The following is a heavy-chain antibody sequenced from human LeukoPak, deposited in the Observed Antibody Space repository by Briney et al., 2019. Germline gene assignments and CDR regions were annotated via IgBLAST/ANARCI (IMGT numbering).Heavy chain of an antibody. V-gene: IGHV4-30-4*01. CDR2: IYYRGNT. Sequence: SQTLSLTCSVSGGSVNSNDHYWSWIRQSPGRGLAWIGSIYYRGNTYYSPSLESRVSMSMDVPRSQFSLQMNSVTAADTAVYYCASKEPFYDVLTGYYGGTFDIWGQGTMVTVSS. CDR1: GGSVNSNDHY. J-gene: IGHJ3*02. D-gene: IGHD3-9*01. CDR3: ASKEPFYDVLTGYYGGTFDI.